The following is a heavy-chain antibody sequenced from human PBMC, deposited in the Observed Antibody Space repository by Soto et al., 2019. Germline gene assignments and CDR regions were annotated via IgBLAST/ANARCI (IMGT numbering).Heavy chain of an antibody. D-gene: IGHD6-19*01. CDR3: ARERSSGWLDY. CDR2: ISTDNGNT. J-gene: IGHJ4*02. CDR1: GYTFTNSG. V-gene: IGHV1-18*01. Sequence: ASVKVSCKASGYTFTNSGINWVRQAPGQGLEWMGWISTDNGNTNYAQHLQGRVSMTTDTSTSTAYMDLRSLRSDDTAVYYCARERSSGWLDYWGQGTVVTVSS.